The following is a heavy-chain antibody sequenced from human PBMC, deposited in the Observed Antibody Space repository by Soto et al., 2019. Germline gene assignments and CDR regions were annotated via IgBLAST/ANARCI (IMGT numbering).Heavy chain of an antibody. CDR2: LFYGGTT. CDR3: ARMASFGSLNWFDP. J-gene: IGHJ5*02. Sequence: SETLSLTCTVSGGSISGYYWTWIRQPPGKGPEWVGSLFYGGTTDYNPSLKSRLTMSLDTSKNHFSLKLRSVTAADTATYYCARMASFGSLNWFDPWGQGTLVTVSS. CDR1: GGSISGYY. V-gene: IGHV4-39*02. D-gene: IGHD3-10*01.